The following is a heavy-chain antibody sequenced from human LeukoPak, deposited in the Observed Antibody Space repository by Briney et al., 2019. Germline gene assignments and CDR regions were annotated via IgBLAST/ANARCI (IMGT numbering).Heavy chain of an antibody. CDR2: ISSSSSYI. D-gene: IGHD3-10*01. CDR1: GFTFSSSS. J-gene: IGHJ6*02. CDR3: AREGWFGELSYYYYGMDV. V-gene: IGHV3-21*01. Sequence: GGSLRLSCAASGFTFSSSSMNWVRQAPGKGLGWVSSISSSSSYIYYADSVKGRFTISRDNAKNSLYLQMNSLRAEDTAVYYCAREGWFGELSYYYYGMDVWGQGTTVTVSS.